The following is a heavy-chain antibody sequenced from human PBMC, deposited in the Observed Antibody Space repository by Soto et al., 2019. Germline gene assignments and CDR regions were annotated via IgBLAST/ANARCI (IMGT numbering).Heavy chain of an antibody. J-gene: IGHJ5*02. CDR3: ARDAGGGAVLVPAVRGWFDP. D-gene: IGHD2-2*01. CDR2: IWYDGSNK. V-gene: IGHV3-33*01. Sequence: QVQLVESGGGVVQPGRSLRLSCAASGFTFSSYGMHWVRQAPGKGLEWVAVIWYDGSNKYYADSVKGRFTISRDNSKNTLYLQMNSLRAEDTAVYYCARDAGGGAVLVPAVRGWFDPWGQGTLVTVSS. CDR1: GFTFSSYG.